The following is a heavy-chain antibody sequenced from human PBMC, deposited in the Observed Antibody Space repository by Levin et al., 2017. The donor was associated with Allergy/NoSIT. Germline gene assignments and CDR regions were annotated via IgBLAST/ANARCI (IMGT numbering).Heavy chain of an antibody. CDR3: ARRGPGSTVALPYTWFDP. V-gene: IGHV3-11*01. D-gene: IGHD4-23*01. J-gene: IGHJ5*02. Sequence: GGSLRLSCAASGFTFSDYYMSWIRQAPGKGLEWVSYISSSGSTIYYADSVKGRFTISRDNAKNSLYLQMNSLRAEDTAVYYCARRGPGSTVALPYTWFDPWGQGSLVTVSS. CDR1: GFTFSDYY. CDR2: ISSSGSTI.